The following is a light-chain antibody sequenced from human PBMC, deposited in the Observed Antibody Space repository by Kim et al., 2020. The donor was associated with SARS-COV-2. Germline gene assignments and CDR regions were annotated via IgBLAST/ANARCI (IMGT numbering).Light chain of an antibody. Sequence: TLSLSPGDTATLFCRASQSVSSSYLAWYQQKPGQAPRLLIYGAFIRATGIPERFRGSGSGTDFTLTISRLEPEDFAVYYCQQCRTFGRGTKVDIK. CDR1: QSVSSSY. CDR2: GAF. J-gene: IGKJ1*01. V-gene: IGKV3D-20*02. CDR3: QQCRT.